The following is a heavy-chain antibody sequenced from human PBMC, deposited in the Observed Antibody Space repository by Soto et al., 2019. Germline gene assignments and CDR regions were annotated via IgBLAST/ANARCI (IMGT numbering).Heavy chain of an antibody. CDR1: GYTFTSYY. J-gene: IGHJ4*02. CDR3: ARVWAAAADEYYFDY. V-gene: IGHV1-46*01. Sequence: ASVKVSCKASGYTFTSYYMHWVRQAPGQGLEWMGIINPSGGSTSYAQKFQGRVTMTRDTSTSTVYMELSSLRSEDTAVYYCARVWAAAADEYYFDYWGQGTLVTVSS. CDR2: INPSGGST. D-gene: IGHD6-13*01.